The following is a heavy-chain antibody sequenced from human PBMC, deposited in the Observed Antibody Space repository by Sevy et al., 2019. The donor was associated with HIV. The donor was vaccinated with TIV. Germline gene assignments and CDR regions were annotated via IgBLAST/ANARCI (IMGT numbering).Heavy chain of an antibody. V-gene: IGHV1-18*01. CDR1: GYTFTSYG. CDR3: ARGDGIAVAGTGFDY. CDR2: ISAYNGNT. Sequence: ASVKVSCKASGYTFTSYGISWVRQAPGQGLEWMGWISAYNGNTNYAQKLQGRVTMTTDTSTSTAYMELRSLRSDATAVYYCARGDGIAVAGTGFDYWGQGTLVTVSS. D-gene: IGHD6-19*01. J-gene: IGHJ4*02.